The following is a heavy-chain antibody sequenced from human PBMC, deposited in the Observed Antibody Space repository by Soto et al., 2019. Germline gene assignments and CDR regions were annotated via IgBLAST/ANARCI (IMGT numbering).Heavy chain of an antibody. J-gene: IGHJ4*02. CDR2: IWYDGSNK. V-gene: IGHV3-33*01. CDR3: ARVHTRYCSSTSCYYYFDY. D-gene: IGHD2-2*01. Sequence: QVQLVESGGGVVQPGRSLRLSCAASGFTFSSYGMHWVRQAPGKGLEWVAVIWYDGSNKYYADSVKGRFTISRDNSKNTLYLQMNRLRAEATAVYYCARVHTRYCSSTSCYYYFDYWGQGTLVTVSS. CDR1: GFTFSSYG.